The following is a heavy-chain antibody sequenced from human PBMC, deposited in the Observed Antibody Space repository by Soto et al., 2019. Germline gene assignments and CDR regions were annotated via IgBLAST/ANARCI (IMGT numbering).Heavy chain of an antibody. J-gene: IGHJ4*02. Sequence: PSETLSLTCTVSGGSVSSGSYYWSWIRQPPGKGLEWIGYIYYSGSTNYNPSLKSRVTRSVDTSKNQFSLKLSSVTAADTAVYYCASSIAVAAPFDYWGQGTLVTVSS. CDR2: IYYSGST. CDR1: GGSVSSGSYY. V-gene: IGHV4-61*01. D-gene: IGHD6-19*01. CDR3: ASSIAVAAPFDY.